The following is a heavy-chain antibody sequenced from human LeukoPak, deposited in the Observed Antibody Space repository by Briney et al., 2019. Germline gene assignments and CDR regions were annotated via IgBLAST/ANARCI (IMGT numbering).Heavy chain of an antibody. D-gene: IGHD3-22*01. V-gene: IGHV3-48*03. CDR2: ISSSGGAI. CDR1: GFTFRNYE. Sequence: GGSLRLSCAASGFTFRNYEMNWVRQAQGKGLEWVSYISSSGGAIYFADSVKGRFTISRDNSKNSLYLQMNSLRAEDTGVYYCARGPPYYFDSYGYFYLWGQGTPVTVSS. CDR3: ARGPPYYFDSYGYFYL. J-gene: IGHJ4*01.